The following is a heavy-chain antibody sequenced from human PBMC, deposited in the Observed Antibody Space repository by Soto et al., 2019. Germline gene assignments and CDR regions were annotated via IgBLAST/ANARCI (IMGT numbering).Heavy chain of an antibody. V-gene: IGHV3-23*01. CDR1: VFTFSSYA. Sequence: GGSLILTCAASVFTFSSYAMSCLRQAPGKGLERVSGSRGSGCSTDYAGSGKGRFTISIDNSKNTLYLQMNSLRAEDTAVYYCARGTTGDYYYYYMDVWGKGTTVTVSS. J-gene: IGHJ6*03. D-gene: IGHD1-7*01. CDR3: ARGTTGDYYYYYMDV. CDR2: SRGSGCST.